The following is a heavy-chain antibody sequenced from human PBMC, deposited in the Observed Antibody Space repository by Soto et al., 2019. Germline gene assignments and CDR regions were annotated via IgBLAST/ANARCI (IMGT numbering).Heavy chain of an antibody. D-gene: IGHD5-18*01. V-gene: IGHV3-30-3*01. CDR3: ARAMDAAMASKDNWFDP. CDR1: VFTFRSYH. CDR2: ISYDENNK. Sequence: PGLSLRLSCSASVFTFRSYHMHWVLQKPVKGLEWVASISYDENNKYYTDSVKGRFTISRDNSKNTLYLQKNSLRDEDTAVYYCARAMDAAMASKDNWFDPWGQGTLVTVSS. J-gene: IGHJ5*02.